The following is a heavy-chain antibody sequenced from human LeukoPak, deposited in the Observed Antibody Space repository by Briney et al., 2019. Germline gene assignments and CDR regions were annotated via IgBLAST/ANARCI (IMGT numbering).Heavy chain of an antibody. D-gene: IGHD3-3*01. CDR1: GFTFSSYA. V-gene: IGHV3-23*01. J-gene: IGHJ4*02. CDR2: ISGSGGST. Sequence: PGGSLRLSCAASGFTFSSYAMSWVRQAPGKGPEWVSAISGSGGSTYYADSVKGRFTISRDNSKNTLYLQTNSLRAEDTAVYYCAKDHTIFGVVTHSNFDYWGQGTLVTVSS. CDR3: AKDHTIFGVVTHSNFDY.